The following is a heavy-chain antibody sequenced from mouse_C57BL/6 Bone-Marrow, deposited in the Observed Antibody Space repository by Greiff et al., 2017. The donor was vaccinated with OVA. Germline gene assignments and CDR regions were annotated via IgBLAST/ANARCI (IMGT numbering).Heavy chain of an antibody. D-gene: IGHD2-5*01. CDR2: INPSNGGT. CDR1: GYTFTSYW. CDR3: ARDYSNSPWYFDV. V-gene: IGHV1-53*01. J-gene: IGHJ1*03. Sequence: QVQLQQSGTELVKPGASVKLSCKASGYTFTSYWMHWVKQRPGQGLEWIGNINPSNGGTNYNEKFKSKATLTVDKSSSTAYMQLSSLTSEDSAVYDCARDYSNSPWYFDVWGTGTTVTVSS.